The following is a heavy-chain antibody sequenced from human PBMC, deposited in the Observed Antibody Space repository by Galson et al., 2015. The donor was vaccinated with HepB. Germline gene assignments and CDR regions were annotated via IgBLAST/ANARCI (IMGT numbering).Heavy chain of an antibody. D-gene: IGHD5-18*01. CDR2: IKSKTDGGTT. Sequence: SLRLSCAASGFTFSNAWMSWVRQAPGKGLEWVGRIKSKTDGGTTDYAAPVKGRFTISRDDSKNTLYLQMNSLKTEDTAVYYCTTWATAMALIIDYWGQGTLVTVSS. V-gene: IGHV3-15*01. J-gene: IGHJ4*02. CDR3: TTWATAMALIIDY. CDR1: GFTFSNAW.